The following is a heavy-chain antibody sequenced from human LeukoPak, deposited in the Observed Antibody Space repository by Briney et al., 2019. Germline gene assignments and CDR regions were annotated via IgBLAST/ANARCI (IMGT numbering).Heavy chain of an antibody. J-gene: IGHJ4*02. Sequence: SETLSLTCTVSGGSISNYYWNWIRQPPGKGLEWIGYIYCSGSTSYNPSLKSRVTISVDTSKNQFSLKLSSVTAADTAVYYCARVIIRWLQPFDYWGQGTLVTVSS. D-gene: IGHD5-24*01. CDR2: IYCSGST. V-gene: IGHV4-59*12. CDR3: ARVIIRWLQPFDY. CDR1: GGSISNYY.